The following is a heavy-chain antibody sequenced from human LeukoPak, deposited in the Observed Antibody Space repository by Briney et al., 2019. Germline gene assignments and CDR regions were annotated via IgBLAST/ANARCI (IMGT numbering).Heavy chain of an antibody. CDR2: ISSSSTI. CDR1: GFTFSSYS. V-gene: IGHV3-48*01. Sequence: PGGSLRLSCAASGFTFSSYSMNWVRQAPGKGLEWVSYISSSSTIYYADSVKGRFTISRENAKNSLYLQMNSLRAGDTAVYYCAREANLAAAGSPNSYYYYGMDVWGQGTTVTVSS. J-gene: IGHJ6*02. D-gene: IGHD6-13*01. CDR3: AREANLAAAGSPNSYYYYGMDV.